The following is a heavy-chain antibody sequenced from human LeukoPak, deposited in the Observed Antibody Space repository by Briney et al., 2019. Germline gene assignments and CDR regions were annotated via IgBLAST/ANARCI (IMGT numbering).Heavy chain of an antibody. D-gene: IGHD1-26*01. CDR1: GFTFSSYA. Sequence: GGSLRLSCAASGFTFSSYAMSWVRQAPGKGLEWVSAISGSGGHTYYADSVEGRFTISRDNSKNTLYLQMDSLRAEDTAVYYCAKDWELLPYYFDYWGQGTLVTVSS. CDR2: ISGSGGHT. CDR3: AKDWELLPYYFDY. J-gene: IGHJ4*02. V-gene: IGHV3-23*01.